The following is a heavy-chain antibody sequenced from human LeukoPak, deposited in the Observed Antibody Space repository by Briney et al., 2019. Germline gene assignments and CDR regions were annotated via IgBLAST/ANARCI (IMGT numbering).Heavy chain of an antibody. J-gene: IGHJ4*02. Sequence: PGGSLRLSCAASGFTFSSYGMHWVRQAPGKGLEWVAVIWYDGSNKFYVDSVKGRFTISRDNSKNTLYLQMDSLRAEDTAVYYCARDSRKYDYIWGSYRYGFDCWGQGTLVTVSS. CDR1: GFTFSSYG. CDR2: IWYDGSNK. V-gene: IGHV3-33*01. CDR3: ARDSRKYDYIWGSYRYGFDC. D-gene: IGHD3-16*02.